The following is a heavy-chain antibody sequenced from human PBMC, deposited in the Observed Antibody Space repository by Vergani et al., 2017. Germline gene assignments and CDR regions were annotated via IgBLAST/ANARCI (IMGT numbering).Heavy chain of an antibody. Sequence: EVQLLESGGALVQPGGSLRLSCAASGFTFFNFAMGWVRQAPGKGLEWVSRINSDGSSTSYADSVKGRFTISRDNAKNTLYLQMNSLRAEDTAVYYCARDQRYYDSSGYYYHWYFDLWGRGTLVTVSS. V-gene: IGHV3-74*01. CDR1: GFTFFNFA. CDR2: INSDGSST. D-gene: IGHD3-22*01. J-gene: IGHJ2*01. CDR3: ARDQRYYDSSGYYYHWYFDL.